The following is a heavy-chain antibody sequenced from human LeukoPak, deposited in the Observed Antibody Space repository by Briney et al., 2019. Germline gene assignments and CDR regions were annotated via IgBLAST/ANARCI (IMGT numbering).Heavy chain of an antibody. Sequence: SETLSLTCTVSGGSISSGGYYWSWIRQHPGKGLEWIGYIYYSGSTYYNPSLKSRVTISVDTSKNQFSLKLSSVTAADTAVYYCAGVDLIENWFDPWGQGTLATVSS. CDR2: IYYSGST. CDR3: AGVDLIENWFDP. D-gene: IGHD2-15*01. J-gene: IGHJ5*02. V-gene: IGHV4-31*03. CDR1: GGSISSGGYY.